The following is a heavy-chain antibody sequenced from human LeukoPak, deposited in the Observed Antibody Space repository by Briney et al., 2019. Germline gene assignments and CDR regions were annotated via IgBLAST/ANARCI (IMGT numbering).Heavy chain of an antibody. V-gene: IGHV3-11*01. CDR2: ISSSGSTI. J-gene: IGHJ3*02. Sequence: GALRLSCAASGFTFSDYYMSWIRQAPGKGLEWVSYISSSGSTIYYADSVKGRFTISRDNAKNSLYLQMNSLRAEDTAVYYCARSHITPGYKGLDIWGQGTMVTVSS. CDR1: GFTFSDYY. CDR3: ARSHITPGYKGLDI. D-gene: IGHD5-24*01.